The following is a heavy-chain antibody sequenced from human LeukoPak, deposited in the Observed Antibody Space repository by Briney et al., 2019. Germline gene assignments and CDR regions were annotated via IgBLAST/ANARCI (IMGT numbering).Heavy chain of an antibody. V-gene: IGHV3-30*03. CDR1: GFTFSSYG. CDR3: ARDLDY. J-gene: IGHJ4*02. CDR2: ISYDGSNK. Sequence: GRSLRLSCAASGFTFSSYGMHWVRQAPGKGLEWVAVISYDGSNKYYADSVKGRFTISRDNSKNTLYLQMNSLRAEDTAVYYCARDLDYWGQGTLVTVSS.